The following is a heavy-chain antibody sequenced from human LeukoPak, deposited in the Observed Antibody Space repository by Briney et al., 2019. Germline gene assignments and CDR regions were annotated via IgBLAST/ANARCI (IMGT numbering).Heavy chain of an antibody. Sequence: PGGSLRLSCVASGFTFSTHWMSWVRQTPGKGLQWVANIKHDGSQKYYVDSVQGRFTISRDNARNSLYLQMNSLRAEGTAVYYCARDNRGTFDYWGQGSLVTVSS. CDR3: ARDNRGTFDY. V-gene: IGHV3-7*03. J-gene: IGHJ4*02. CDR2: IKHDGSQK. D-gene: IGHD1-1*01. CDR1: GFTFSTHW.